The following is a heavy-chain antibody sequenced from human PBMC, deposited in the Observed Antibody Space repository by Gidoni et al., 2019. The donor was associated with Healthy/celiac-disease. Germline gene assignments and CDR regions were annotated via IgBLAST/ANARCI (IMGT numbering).Heavy chain of an antibody. CDR3: ARGGVGARIGYFDL. J-gene: IGHJ2*01. D-gene: IGHD1-26*01. CDR1: GFTFSSYA. Sequence: QVQLVESGGGVVQPGRSLRLSCAASGFTFSSYAMPWVRQAPGKGLEWVAVISYDGSNKYYADSVKGRFTISRDNSKNTLYLQMNSLRAEDTAVYYCARGGVGARIGYFDLWGRGTLVTVSS. V-gene: IGHV3-30-3*01. CDR2: ISYDGSNK.